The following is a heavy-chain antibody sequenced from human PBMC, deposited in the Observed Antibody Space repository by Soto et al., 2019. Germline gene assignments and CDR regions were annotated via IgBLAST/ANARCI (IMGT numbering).Heavy chain of an antibody. CDR3: ARESEDLTSNFDY. Sequence: GGSLRLSCAASGFTFTRHSMNWVRQAPGKGLEWVSSISSTTNYIYYGDSMKGRFTISRDNAKNSLYLEMNSLRAEDTAVYYCARESEDLTSNFDYWGQGTLVTLSS. CDR1: GFTFTRHS. V-gene: IGHV3-21*06. CDR2: ISSTTNYI. J-gene: IGHJ4*02.